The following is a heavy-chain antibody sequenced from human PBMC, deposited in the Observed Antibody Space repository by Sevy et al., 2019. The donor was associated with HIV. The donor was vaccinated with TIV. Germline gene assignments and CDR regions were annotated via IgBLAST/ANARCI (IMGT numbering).Heavy chain of an antibody. Sequence: GESLKISCKGSGYSFTSYWIGWVRQMPGKGLEWMGIIYPGASDTRYSPSFQGQVTISADKSISTAYLQWSSLKASDTAMYYCARLGYDSSGYYPYYFDYWGQGTLVTVSS. D-gene: IGHD3-22*01. CDR1: GYSFTSYW. CDR3: ARLGYDSSGYYPYYFDY. J-gene: IGHJ4*02. V-gene: IGHV5-51*01. CDR2: IYPGASDT.